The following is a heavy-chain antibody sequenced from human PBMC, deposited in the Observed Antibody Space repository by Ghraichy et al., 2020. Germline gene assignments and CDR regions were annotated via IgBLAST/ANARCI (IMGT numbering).Heavy chain of an antibody. CDR3: VRDFGPEYYFDY. CDR2: IWYDGSNK. CDR1: GFTFSSYG. Sequence: GESLNISCAASGFTFSSYGMHWVRQAPGKGLEWVAVIWYDGSNKYYADSVKGRFTISRDNSKNTLYLQMNSLRAEDTAVYYCVRDFGPEYYFDYWGQGTLVTVSS. D-gene: IGHD1-14*01. J-gene: IGHJ4*02. V-gene: IGHV3-33*01.